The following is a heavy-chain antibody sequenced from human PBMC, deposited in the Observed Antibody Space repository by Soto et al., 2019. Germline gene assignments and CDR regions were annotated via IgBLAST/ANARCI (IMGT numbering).Heavy chain of an antibody. V-gene: IGHV3-33*01. J-gene: IGHJ3*02. CDR2: IWYDGSVK. D-gene: IGHD6-13*01. Sequence: QVQLVESGGGVVQPGRSLRLSCAASGFTFSNHAMHWVRQAPGKGLEWVAQIWYDGSVKNYADSMKGRFTVSRDSPKNTLFLQMNSLRVEDTAVYYCARAGQHLAPYAFDIWGQGTLVTVSS. CDR3: ARAGQHLAPYAFDI. CDR1: GFTFSNHA.